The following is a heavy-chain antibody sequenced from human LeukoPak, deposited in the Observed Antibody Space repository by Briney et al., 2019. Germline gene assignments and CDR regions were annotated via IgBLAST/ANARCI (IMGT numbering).Heavy chain of an antibody. J-gene: IGHJ2*01. CDR1: GYTFTGYY. D-gene: IGHD3-9*01. CDR3: ARGLLTGRNWYFDL. Sequence: APVRLCCKASGYTFTGYYIHWMRQAPGQGLEWMGWINPHSCGTNYAQSFQGRVTMTRDTSISTVYMELRTLRSDDTAVYFCARGLLTGRNWYFDLWGSGTLVTVSS. V-gene: IGHV1-2*02. CDR2: INPHSCGT.